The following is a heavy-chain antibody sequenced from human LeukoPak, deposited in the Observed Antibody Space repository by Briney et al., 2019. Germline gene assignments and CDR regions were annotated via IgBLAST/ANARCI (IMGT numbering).Heavy chain of an antibody. CDR3: ARDRLALRFLEWLLPRDYYYMDV. D-gene: IGHD3-3*01. V-gene: IGHV3-7*01. J-gene: IGHJ6*03. CDR1: GFTFNSYW. CDR2: IKQDGSEK. Sequence: GGSLRLSCAASGFTFNSYWMTWVRQAPGKGLEWVANIKQDGSEKYYVDSVKGRFTISRDNAKNSLYLQMNSLRAEDTAVYYCARDRLALRFLEWLLPRDYYYMDVWGKGTTVTVSS.